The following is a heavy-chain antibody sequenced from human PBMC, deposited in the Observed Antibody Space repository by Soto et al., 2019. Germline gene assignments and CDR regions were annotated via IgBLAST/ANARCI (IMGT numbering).Heavy chain of an antibody. CDR2: IYWDDDK. CDR3: ASSKYSISSFDY. CDR1: GFSLSTDDVG. Sequence: SGPTLVNPTQTLTLTCTFSGFSLSTDDVGVGWIRQPPGKALDWLAVIYWDDDKRYSPSLKSRLTITKDTSKKQVLLTMTNMDPVDTATYFCASSKYSISSFDYWGQGALVTVYS. J-gene: IGHJ4*02. D-gene: IGHD6-6*01. V-gene: IGHV2-5*02.